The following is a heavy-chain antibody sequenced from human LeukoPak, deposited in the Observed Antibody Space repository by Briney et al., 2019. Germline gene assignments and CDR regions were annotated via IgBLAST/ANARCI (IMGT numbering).Heavy chain of an antibody. J-gene: IGHJ4*02. V-gene: IGHV4-59*01. Sequence: NPSETLSLTCTVSGGSTSSYYWSWIRQPPGKGLEWIGYIYYSGSTNYNPSLKSRVTISVDTSKNQFSLRLSSVTAADTAVYYCARVTGYMIEDYFDYWGQGTLVTVSS. CDR2: IYYSGST. CDR3: ARVTGYMIEDYFDY. CDR1: GGSTSSYY. D-gene: IGHD3-22*01.